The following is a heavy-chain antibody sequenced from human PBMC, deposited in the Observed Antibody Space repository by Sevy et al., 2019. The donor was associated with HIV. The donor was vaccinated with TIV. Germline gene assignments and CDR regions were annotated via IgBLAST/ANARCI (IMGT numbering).Heavy chain of an antibody. Sequence: ASVKVSCKVSGYTFTKLSMHWVRQAPGKGLEWMGGFDPEDGETIYAQKFQGRVTMTEDTSTDTAYMELSSLRSEDTAVYYCATLYYYGSGSPRGWFDPWGQGTLVTVSS. CDR3: ATLYYYGSGSPRGWFDP. J-gene: IGHJ5*02. CDR1: GYTFTKLS. CDR2: FDPEDGET. V-gene: IGHV1-24*01. D-gene: IGHD3-10*01.